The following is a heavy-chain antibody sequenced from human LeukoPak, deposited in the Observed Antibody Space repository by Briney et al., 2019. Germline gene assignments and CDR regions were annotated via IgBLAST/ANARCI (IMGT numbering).Heavy chain of an antibody. CDR2: VNPNSGNT. D-gene: IGHD1-26*01. CDR3: ARGSRIVGDYYYYYYMDV. CDR1: GYTFTSYD. Sequence: ASVKVSCKASGYTFTSYDINWVRQATGQGLEWMGWVNPNSGNTGYAQKFQGRVTMTRNTSISTAYMELSSLRSEDTAVYYCARGSRIVGDYYYYYYMDVWGKGTTVTVSS. V-gene: IGHV1-8*01. J-gene: IGHJ6*03.